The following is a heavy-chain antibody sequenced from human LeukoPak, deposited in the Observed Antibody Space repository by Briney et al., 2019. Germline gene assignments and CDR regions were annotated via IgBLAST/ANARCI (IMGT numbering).Heavy chain of an antibody. CDR1: GFTFSSYG. CDR3: AKDLSRYGPSSGYYYDYYYGMDV. D-gene: IGHD3-22*01. CDR2: ISYDGSNK. J-gene: IGHJ6*02. Sequence: GGSLRLSCAASGFTFSSYGMHWVRQAPGKGLEWVAVISYDGSNKYYADSVKGRFTISRDNSKNTLYLQMNSLRAEDTAVYYCAKDLSRYGPSSGYYYDYYYGMDVWGQGTTVTVSS. V-gene: IGHV3-30*18.